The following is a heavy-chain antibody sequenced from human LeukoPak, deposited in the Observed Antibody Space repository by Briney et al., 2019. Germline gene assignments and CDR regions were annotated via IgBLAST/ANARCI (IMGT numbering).Heavy chain of an antibody. J-gene: IGHJ3*02. CDR1: GFTFSSYS. V-gene: IGHV3-21*01. D-gene: IGHD7-27*01. CDR2: ISSSSYI. CDR3: AREAGELGFPQSHASDI. Sequence: GGSLRLSCAASGFTFSSYSMNWVRQAPGKGLEWVSSISSSSYIYYADSVKGRFTISRDNARNSLYLQMNSLRAEDTAVYYCAREAGELGFPQSHASDIWGQGTMVTVSS.